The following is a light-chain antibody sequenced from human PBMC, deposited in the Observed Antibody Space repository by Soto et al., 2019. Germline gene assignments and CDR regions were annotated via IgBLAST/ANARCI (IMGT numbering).Light chain of an antibody. J-gene: IGKJ1*01. CDR1: QGISSY. CDR2: DAS. CDR3: QQYNLYRT. Sequence: DIQMTQSPSSLSASVGDRVTITCRASQGISSYLNWYQQKPGKAPKLLIYDASSLQSGVPSRFSGSGSGTEFTLTISSLQPDDIASYYCQQYNLYRTFGQGTKVDIK. V-gene: IGKV1-5*01.